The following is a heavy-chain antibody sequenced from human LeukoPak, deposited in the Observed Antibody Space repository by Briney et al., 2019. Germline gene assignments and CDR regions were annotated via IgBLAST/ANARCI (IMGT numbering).Heavy chain of an antibody. CDR1: GGSISSSGYF. CDR3: ARNSGSLYYFDF. J-gene: IGHJ4*02. CDR2: IFYSGST. D-gene: IGHD3-10*01. Sequence: KPSETLSLTCIVSGGSISSSGYFWGWIRQPPGKGLEWIGNIFYSGSTYYNPSLKSRVTLYVDTSNNQFSLNLGSVTAADTAVYYCARNSGSLYYFDFWGQGTLVTVSS. V-gene: IGHV4-39*01.